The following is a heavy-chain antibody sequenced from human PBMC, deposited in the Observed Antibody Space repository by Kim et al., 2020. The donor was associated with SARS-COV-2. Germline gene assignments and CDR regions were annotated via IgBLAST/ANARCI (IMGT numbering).Heavy chain of an antibody. D-gene: IGHD2-8*01. V-gene: IGHV4-39*01. CDR3: ARLNDFSYGMDV. J-gene: IGHJ6*02. Sequence: SHTPPLKGRGTTSVDTSKNQCSLKLSSVTAADTAVYYCARLNDFSYGMDVWGQGTTVTVSS.